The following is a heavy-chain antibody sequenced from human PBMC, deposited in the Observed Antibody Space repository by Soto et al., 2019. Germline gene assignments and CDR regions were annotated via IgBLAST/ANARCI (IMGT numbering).Heavy chain of an antibody. CDR3: ARDPPFIAAARLDY. V-gene: IGHV1-3*01. J-gene: IGHJ4*02. CDR1: GYTFTSYA. D-gene: IGHD6-13*01. Sequence: ASVKVSCKASGYTFTSYAMHWVRQAPGQRLEWMGWIDAGNGNTKYSQKFQGRVTITRDTSASTAYMELSSLRSEDTAVYYCARDPPFIAAARLDYWGQGTLVTVSS. CDR2: IDAGNGNT.